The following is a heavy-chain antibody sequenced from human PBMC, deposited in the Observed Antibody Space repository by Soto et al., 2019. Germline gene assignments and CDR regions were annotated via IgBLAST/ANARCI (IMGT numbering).Heavy chain of an antibody. CDR1: GGTFSSYA. CDR3: ASTGYCSGGSCYWFDP. Sequence: QVQLVQSGAEVKKPGSSVKVSCKASGGTFSSYAISWVRQAPGQVLEWLGGIIPIFGTANYAQKFQGRVTITADESTSTAYMALSSLRSEDTAVYYCASTGYCSGGSCYWFDPWGQGTLVTVSS. J-gene: IGHJ5*02. V-gene: IGHV1-69*01. D-gene: IGHD2-15*01. CDR2: IIPIFGTA.